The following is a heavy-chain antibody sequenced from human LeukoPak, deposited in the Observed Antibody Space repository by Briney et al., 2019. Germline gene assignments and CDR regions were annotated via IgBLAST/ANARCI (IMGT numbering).Heavy chain of an antibody. D-gene: IGHD6-6*01. CDR1: GGSFSGYY. Sequence: PSETLSLTCAVYGGSFSGYYWSWIRQPPGKGLEGIGEINHSGSTNYNPSLKSRVTISVDTSKNQFSLKLSSVTAADTAVYYCARAEMGIAARPFDYWGQGTLVTVSS. J-gene: IGHJ4*02. CDR3: ARAEMGIAARPFDY. CDR2: INHSGST. V-gene: IGHV4-34*01.